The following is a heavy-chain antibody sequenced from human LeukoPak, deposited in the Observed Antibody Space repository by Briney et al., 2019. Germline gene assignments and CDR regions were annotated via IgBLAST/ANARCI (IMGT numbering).Heavy chain of an antibody. Sequence: ASVKVSCKASGGTFSSYAISWVRQAPGQGLEWMGGIIPIFGTANYAQKFQGRVTITADESTSTAYMELSSLRSEDTAVYYCASGVYYYDSSGYYDYFDYWGQGNLVTVSS. V-gene: IGHV1-69*13. CDR3: ASGVYYYDSSGYYDYFDY. CDR2: IIPIFGTA. CDR1: GGTFSSYA. J-gene: IGHJ4*02. D-gene: IGHD3-22*01.